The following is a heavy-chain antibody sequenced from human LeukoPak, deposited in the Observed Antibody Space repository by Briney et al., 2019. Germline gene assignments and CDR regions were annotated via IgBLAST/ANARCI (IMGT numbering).Heavy chain of an antibody. CDR3: AKDRPGRWLQLQAFDI. Sequence: PGGSLRLSCAASGFTFSSFWMIWVRQAPGKGLEWVANIKQDRSEKYYVDSVKGRFTISRDNSKNTLYLQMNSLRAEDTAVYYCAKDRPGRWLQLQAFDIWGQGTMVTVSS. D-gene: IGHD5-12*01. CDR1: GFTFSSFW. V-gene: IGHV3-7*03. CDR2: IKQDRSEK. J-gene: IGHJ3*02.